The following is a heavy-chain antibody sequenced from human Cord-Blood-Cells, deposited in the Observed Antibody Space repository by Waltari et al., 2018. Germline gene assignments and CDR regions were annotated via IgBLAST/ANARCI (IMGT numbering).Heavy chain of an antibody. V-gene: IGHV3-53*01. D-gene: IGHD4-4*01. J-gene: IGHJ6*02. Sequence: EVQLVESGGGLIQPGGSLRRSCAASGFTVSSNYMSWVRQAPGKGLEYVSFIYSGGSTYDADSVKGRFTISRDNSKNTLDLQMNSLRAEDTAVYYCARDVSNYEGMDVWGQGTTVTVSS. CDR2: IYSGGST. CDR1: GFTVSSNY. CDR3: ARDVSNYEGMDV.